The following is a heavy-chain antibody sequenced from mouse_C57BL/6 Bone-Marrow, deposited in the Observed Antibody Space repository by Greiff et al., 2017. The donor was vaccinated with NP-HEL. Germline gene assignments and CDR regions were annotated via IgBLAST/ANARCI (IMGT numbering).Heavy chain of an antibody. J-gene: IGHJ2*01. CDR3: ARRYYGNFHFDY. D-gene: IGHD2-1*01. Sequence: VKLVESGAELVRPGTSVKMSCKASGYTFTNYWIGWAKQRPGHGLEWIGDIYPGGGYTNYNEKFKGKATLTADESSSTAYMQFSSLTSEDSAIYYCARRYYGNFHFDYWGQGTTLTVSS. CDR1: GYTFTNYW. V-gene: IGHV1-63*01. CDR2: IYPGGGYT.